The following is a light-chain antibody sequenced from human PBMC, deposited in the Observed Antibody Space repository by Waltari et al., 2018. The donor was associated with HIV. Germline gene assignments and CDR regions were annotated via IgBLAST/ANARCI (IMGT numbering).Light chain of an antibody. CDR3: ATWDGSLGGFYV. Sequence: QSVLTQPPSASGTPGQRVTISCSGTTSNVGSNFVSWYQPHPGTAPKLLIYRDNRRPSGVPDRFSGSKSVASASLAISGLRSEDEGDYYCATWDGSLGGFYVFGAGTKVTVL. CDR2: RDN. J-gene: IGLJ1*01. V-gene: IGLV1-47*01. CDR1: TSNVGSNF.